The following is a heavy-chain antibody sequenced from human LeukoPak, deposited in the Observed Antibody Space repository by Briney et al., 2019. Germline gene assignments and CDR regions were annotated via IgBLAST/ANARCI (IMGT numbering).Heavy chain of an antibody. V-gene: IGHV1-8*03. CDR1: GYTFTSYD. D-gene: IGHD3-3*01. J-gene: IGHJ4*02. CDR2: MNSHSGNT. Sequence: ASVKVSCKASGYTFTSYDINWVRQATGRGLEWMGWMNSHSGNTGYAQKFQGRVTITRNTSISTAYMELSSLRSEDMAVYYCARDLGSGEGFDYWGQGTLVTVSS. CDR3: ARDLGSGEGFDY.